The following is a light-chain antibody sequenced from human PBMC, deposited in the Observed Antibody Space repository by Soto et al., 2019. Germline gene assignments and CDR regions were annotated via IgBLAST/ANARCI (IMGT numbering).Light chain of an antibody. V-gene: IGKV3-20*01. CDR1: QSLNSSY. J-gene: IGKJ5*01. CDR2: DAS. CDR3: QQYGTSPPIT. Sequence: DNVLTESPGALSLSPGERATLPRRASQSLNSSYLAWYQQKPGQAPRLLIYDASSRATGIPDRFSGSGSGTDFTLTISRLEPEDSAVYCSQQYGTSPPITFGQGTRLEIK.